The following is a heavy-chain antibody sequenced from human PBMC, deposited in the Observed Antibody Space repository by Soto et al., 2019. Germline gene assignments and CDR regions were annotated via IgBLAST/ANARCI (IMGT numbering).Heavy chain of an antibody. CDR3: ARDPWARGVGY. J-gene: IGHJ4*02. D-gene: IGHD3-16*01. CDR2: IYYTGST. CDR1: GGSISSADYY. V-gene: IGHV4-30-4*01. Sequence: PSETLSLTCTVSGGSISSADYYWTWIRQPPGKGLEWIGHIYYTGSTSYNPSLKSRVAISMDTSKNQFSLSLTSVTAADTAVYYCARDPWARGVGYWGQGVLVTVSS.